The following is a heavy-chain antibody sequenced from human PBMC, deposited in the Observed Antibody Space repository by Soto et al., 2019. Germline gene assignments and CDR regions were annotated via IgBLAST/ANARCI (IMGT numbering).Heavy chain of an antibody. V-gene: IGHV3-48*02. D-gene: IGHD2-21*02. CDR3: ARDKPCCCDCYPFDC. CDR2: ISSSSSTI. CDR1: GFTFSSYS. Sequence: EVQLVESGGGLVQPGGSLRLSCAASGFTFSSYSMNWVRQAPGKGLEWVSYISSSSSTIYYADSVKGRFTISRDNAKNSLYLQMNSLRDEDTAVYYCARDKPCCCDCYPFDCWGPGTLVTVSS. J-gene: IGHJ4*02.